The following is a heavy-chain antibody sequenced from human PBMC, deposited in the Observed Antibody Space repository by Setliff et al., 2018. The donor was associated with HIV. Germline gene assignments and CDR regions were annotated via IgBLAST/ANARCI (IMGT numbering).Heavy chain of an antibody. J-gene: IGHJ4*02. Sequence: PSETLSLTCNVSGASISSYYWSWIRQSPGKRLEWIGYIHSYGSTDYNPSLESRVTISVDTSKNQLSLKLSSVTPADTAVYYCARGIDNFWSGYVRWGQGTLVTVSS. D-gene: IGHD3-3*01. V-gene: IGHV4-59*01. CDR2: IHSYGST. CDR3: ARGIDNFWSGYVR. CDR1: GASISSYY.